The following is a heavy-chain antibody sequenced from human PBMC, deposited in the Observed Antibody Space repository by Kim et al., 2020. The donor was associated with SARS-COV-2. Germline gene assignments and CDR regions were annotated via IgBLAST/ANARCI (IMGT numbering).Heavy chain of an antibody. Sequence: IYYGDSVKGRLTISRGTAKNVMYLQMCSLRAEDTAVCYCARDGRVSGRFDYWGQGTLVTVSS. CDR3: ARDGRVSGRFDY. J-gene: IGHJ4*02. V-gene: IGHV3-48*03. CDR2: I. D-gene: IGHD1-26*01.